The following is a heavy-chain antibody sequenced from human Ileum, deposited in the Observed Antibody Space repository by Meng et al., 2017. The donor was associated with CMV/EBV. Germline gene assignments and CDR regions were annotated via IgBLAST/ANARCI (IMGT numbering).Heavy chain of an antibody. CDR1: RFTFSSCA. Sequence: GGSLRPSCAASRFTFSSCAMNWVRQAPGKGREWVAVIPFDGSEKYYTDSVEGRFTISRDGSKNTLYLEMDSLRAEDTAVYFCARGSPFNPKDTSVYRHFDYWGRGTLVTVSS. J-gene: IGHJ4*02. D-gene: IGHD5/OR15-5a*01. CDR2: IPFDGSEK. CDR3: ARGSPFNPKDTSVYRHFDY. V-gene: IGHV3-30*04.